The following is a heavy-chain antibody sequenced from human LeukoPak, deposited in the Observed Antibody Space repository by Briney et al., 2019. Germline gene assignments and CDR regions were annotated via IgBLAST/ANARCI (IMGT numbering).Heavy chain of an antibody. V-gene: IGHV4-39*01. CDR1: GGSISSSSFY. CDR2: VYYSRSRST. CDR3: ARESFGGASYLDP. J-gene: IGHJ5*02. D-gene: IGHD2-21*01. Sequence: SETLSLTCTVSGGSISSSSFYWGWIRQPPGMGLEWIGSVYYSRSRSTFYNPSLRSRLTISVDTSRNQFSLELRSVTAADTAVYFCARESFGGASYLDPWGQGTLVTVSS.